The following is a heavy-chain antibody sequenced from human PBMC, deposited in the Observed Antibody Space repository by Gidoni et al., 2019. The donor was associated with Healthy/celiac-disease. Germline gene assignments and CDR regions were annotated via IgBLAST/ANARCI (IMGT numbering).Heavy chain of an antibody. V-gene: IGHV1-24*01. CDR3: ATIRGYSYGNDAFDI. D-gene: IGHD5-18*01. CDR2: FDPEDGET. Sequence: QVQLVQSGAEVKKPGASVKVSCKVSGYTLTELSIHWVRQAPGNGLEWMGGFDPEDGETMFAETFQGRVTMTEDTSTDTTYMELSSLRSEDTAVYYCATIRGYSYGNDAFDIWGQGTMVTVSS. CDR1: GYTLTELS. J-gene: IGHJ3*02.